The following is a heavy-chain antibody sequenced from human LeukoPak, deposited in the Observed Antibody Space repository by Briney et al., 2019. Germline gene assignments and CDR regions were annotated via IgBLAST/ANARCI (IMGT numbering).Heavy chain of an antibody. CDR3: ARGYVLLDY. Sequence: PGGSLRLSCAASGFTFSTYAMHWVRQAPGKGLEYVSAITINGASTYYANSVKGRFTISRDNSKNTLYLQMGSLRAEDMAVYYCARGYVLLDYWGQGTLVTVSS. J-gene: IGHJ4*02. CDR2: ITINGAST. D-gene: IGHD2/OR15-2a*01. V-gene: IGHV3-64*01. CDR1: GFTFSTYA.